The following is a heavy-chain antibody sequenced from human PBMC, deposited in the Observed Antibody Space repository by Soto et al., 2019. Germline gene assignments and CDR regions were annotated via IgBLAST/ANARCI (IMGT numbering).Heavy chain of an antibody. CDR1: GGTFSSYT. J-gene: IGHJ3*02. CDR3: ARDQGGARSSSLWCI. V-gene: IGHV1-69*08. CDR2: IIPILGIA. Sequence: QVQLVQSGAEVKKPGSSVKVSCTASGGTFSSYTISWVRQAPGQGLEWMGRIIPILGIAHYAQKFQGRVTITADKSTRTAYMELSSLRSDNTAVYYCARDQGGARSSSLWCIWGQGTMVTVGS. D-gene: IGHD6-6*01.